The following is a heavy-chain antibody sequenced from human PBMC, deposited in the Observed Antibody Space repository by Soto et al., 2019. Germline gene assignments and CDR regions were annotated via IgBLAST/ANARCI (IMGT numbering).Heavy chain of an antibody. V-gene: IGHV4-31*03. J-gene: IGHJ4*02. Sequence: QVQLQESGPGLVKPSQTLSLTCTVSGGSISSGGYYWSWIRQHPGKGLEWIGYIYYSGSTYYNPSLKIRVTISLDTSKNQFSLKLSSVTAADTAVYYCARDWVGVTTQAGIDYWGQGTLVTVSS. CDR3: ARDWVGVTTQAGIDY. CDR2: IYYSGST. D-gene: IGHD4-4*01. CDR1: GGSISSGGYY.